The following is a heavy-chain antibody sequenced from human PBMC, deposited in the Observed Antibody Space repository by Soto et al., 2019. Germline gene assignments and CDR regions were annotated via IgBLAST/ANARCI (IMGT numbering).Heavy chain of an antibody. CDR2: ISSSSSTI. Sequence: EVQLVESGGGLVQPGGSLRLSCAASGFTFSSYSMNWVRQAPGKGLEWVSYISSSSSTIYYADSVKGRFTISRDNAKNSLYLQMNSLRAEDTAVYFCARDASMDYIWGSKNEYYFDYWGQGTLVTVSS. V-gene: IGHV3-48*01. J-gene: IGHJ4*02. CDR1: GFTFSSYS. D-gene: IGHD3-16*01. CDR3: ARDASMDYIWGSKNEYYFDY.